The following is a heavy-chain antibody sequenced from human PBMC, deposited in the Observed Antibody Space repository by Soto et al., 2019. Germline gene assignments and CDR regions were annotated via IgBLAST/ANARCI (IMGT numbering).Heavy chain of an antibody. V-gene: IGHV4-39*02. CDR3: AREAASAHNNDHRIDY. CDR1: GGSISSSSYY. J-gene: IGHJ4*02. D-gene: IGHD6-25*01. Sequence: PSETLSLTCTVSGGSISSSSYYWGWIRQPPGKGLEWIGSINYSGRTFYNPSLRGRVTISVDTPKNQFSLKVISVTAADTAVYYCAREAASAHNNDHRIDYWGQGTLVTVAS. CDR2: INYSGRT.